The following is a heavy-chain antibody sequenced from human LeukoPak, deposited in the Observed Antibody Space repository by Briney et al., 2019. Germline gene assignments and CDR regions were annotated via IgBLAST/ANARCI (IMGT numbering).Heavy chain of an antibody. V-gene: IGHV3-21*04. J-gene: IGHJ3*02. Sequence: PGGSLRLSCVASGFTFSSHSLSWVRQAPGEGLEWVASISSGGDYIYYADSVEGRFTISRDNAKNSLYLQMNSLRAEDTALYYCARDYVTTGGAFDIWGQGTMATVSS. CDR2: ISSGGDYI. D-gene: IGHD4-17*01. CDR1: GFTFSSHS. CDR3: ARDYVTTGGAFDI.